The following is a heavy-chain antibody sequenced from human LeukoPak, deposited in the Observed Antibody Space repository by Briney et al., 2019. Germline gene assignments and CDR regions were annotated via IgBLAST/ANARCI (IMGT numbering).Heavy chain of an antibody. J-gene: IGHJ6*02. Sequence: ASVKVSCKASGYTFTSYYMHWVRQAPGQGLEWMGIINPSGGSTSYAQKFQGRVTITADESTSTAYMELSSLRSEDTAVYYCAVPLLRFLEWPRSGFPLNYYYGMDVWGQGTTVTVSS. V-gene: IGHV1-46*01. D-gene: IGHD3-3*01. CDR2: INPSGGST. CDR1: GYTFTSYY. CDR3: AVPLLRFLEWPRSGFPLNYYYGMDV.